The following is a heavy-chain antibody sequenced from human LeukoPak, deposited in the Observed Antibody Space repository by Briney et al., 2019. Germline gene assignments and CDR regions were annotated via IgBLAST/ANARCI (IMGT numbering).Heavy chain of an antibody. D-gene: IGHD1-1*01. Sequence: SVKVSCKASADTFSNYPISWVRQAPGRGLEWMGGIIPIFNTTNYAQKFQGRVTITADKSTNSAYMEWSSLRSEDTAVYYCAREAGTTFRTTTFDSWGQGTRVTVSS. CDR1: ADTFSNYP. J-gene: IGHJ4*02. CDR3: AREAGTTFRTTTFDS. V-gene: IGHV1-69*06. CDR2: IIPIFNTT.